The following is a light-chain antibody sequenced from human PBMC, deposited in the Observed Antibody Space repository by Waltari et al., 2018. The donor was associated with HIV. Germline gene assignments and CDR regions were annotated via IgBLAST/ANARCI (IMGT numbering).Light chain of an antibody. CDR1: ESLLYSDGETF. CDR3: MQGTHWPPIT. CDR2: RVS. J-gene: IGKJ5*01. Sequence: DVVMTQSPLSLSVALGPAASVSCRSRESLLYSDGETFLNWFHQRPGQPPRRLIYRVSNRDSGVPDRISGSGSGTNFTLIIGRVETEDVGIYYCMQGTHWPPITFGQGTRLEIK. V-gene: IGKV2-30*01.